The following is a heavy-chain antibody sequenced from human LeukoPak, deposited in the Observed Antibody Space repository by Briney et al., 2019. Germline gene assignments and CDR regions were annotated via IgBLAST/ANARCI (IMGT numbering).Heavy chain of an antibody. V-gene: IGHV1-2*02. CDR2: INPNSGGT. CDR1: GYTFTGYY. CDR3: ARGDSSSWYNLFDY. D-gene: IGHD6-13*01. J-gene: IGHJ4*02. Sequence: ASVKVSCKASGYTFTGYYMHWVRQAPGQGLEWMGWINPNSGGTNYAQKFQGRVTTTRDTSISTAYMELSRLRSDDTAVYYCARGDSSSWYNLFDYWGQGTLVTVSS.